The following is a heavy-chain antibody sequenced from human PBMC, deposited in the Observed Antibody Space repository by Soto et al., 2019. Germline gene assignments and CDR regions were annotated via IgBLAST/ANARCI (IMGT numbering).Heavy chain of an antibody. V-gene: IGHV4-39*01. Sequence: QLQLQESGPGLVKPSETLSLTCSVSGGSIRGNIYYWGWIRQPPGKGLEWIATVHYSGSTYYTPSLKNRVTISADTSKNQFSLRLNSVTAADTAVYYCARQHYYDSSGYYTWNWGQGTLVTVSS. J-gene: IGHJ4*02. CDR2: VHYSGST. CDR3: ARQHYYDSSGYYTWN. D-gene: IGHD3-22*01. CDR1: GGSIRGNIYY.